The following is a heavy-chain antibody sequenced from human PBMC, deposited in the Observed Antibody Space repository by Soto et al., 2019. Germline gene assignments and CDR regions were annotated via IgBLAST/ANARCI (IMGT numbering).Heavy chain of an antibody. CDR1: GFSFSDYF. D-gene: IGHD3-22*01. V-gene: IGHV1-46*01. Sequence: ASVKVSCKASGFSFSDYFMHWARQAPGQGLEWMGIINPSGDSRNYAQKFQGRVTITRDTSTSTVYMDLSSLRYEDTAVYYCENTYYYDSSGYYPPGDYWGQGTLVTVSS. J-gene: IGHJ4*02. CDR3: ENTYYYDSSGYYPPGDY. CDR2: INPSGDSR.